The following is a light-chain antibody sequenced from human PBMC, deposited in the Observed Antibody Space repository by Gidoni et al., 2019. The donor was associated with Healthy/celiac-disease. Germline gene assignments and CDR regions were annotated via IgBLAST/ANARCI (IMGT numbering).Light chain of an antibody. J-gene: IGKJ2*01. CDR1: QSISSY. CDR2: AAS. CDR3: QQLNSNPMYT. V-gene: IGKV1-9*01. Sequence: DILQTQPPSSLSASVVDRVTITCRASQSISSYFAWYQQKPGKAPKLLIYAASTLQSGVPSRFSGSGSGTEFTLTISSLQPEDFATYYCQQLNSNPMYTFGQGTKLEIK.